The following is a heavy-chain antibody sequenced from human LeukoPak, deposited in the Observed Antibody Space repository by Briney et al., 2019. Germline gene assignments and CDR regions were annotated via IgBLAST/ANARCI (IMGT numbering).Heavy chain of an antibody. CDR3: ASRYSGSSNPFDY. CDR1: GGSFSGYY. V-gene: IGHV4-34*01. D-gene: IGHD1-26*01. Sequence: PSETLSLTCAVYGGSFSGYYWSWIRQPPGKGLEWIGEINHSGSTNYNPSLKSRVTISVDTSKNQFSLKLSSVTAADTAVYYCASRYSGSSNPFDYWGQGTLVTVSS. CDR2: INHSGST. J-gene: IGHJ4*02.